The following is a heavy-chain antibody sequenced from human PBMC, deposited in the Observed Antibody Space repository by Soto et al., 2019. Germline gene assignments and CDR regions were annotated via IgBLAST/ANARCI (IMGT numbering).Heavy chain of an antibody. CDR1: GGSISSYY. CDR3: ARDPTDYYDSSATLDAFDI. Sequence: PSETLSLTCTVSGGSISSYYWSWIRQPPGKGLEWIGYIYYSGSTNYNPSLKSRVTISVDTSKNQFSLKLSSVTAADTAVYYCARDPTDYYDSSATLDAFDIWGQGTMVTV. CDR2: IYYSGST. J-gene: IGHJ3*02. D-gene: IGHD3-22*01. V-gene: IGHV4-59*01.